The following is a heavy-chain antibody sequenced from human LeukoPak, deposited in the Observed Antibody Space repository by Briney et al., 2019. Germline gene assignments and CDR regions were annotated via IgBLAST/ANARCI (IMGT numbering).Heavy chain of an antibody. Sequence: ASVKVSCKASGGTFSSYAISWVRQAPGQGLEWMGGIIPIFGTANYAQKFQGRVTITTDESTSTAYMELSSLRSEDTAVYYCALEKQLEPIILGWFDPWGQGTLVTVSS. CDR3: ALEKQLEPIILGWFDP. CDR2: IIPIFGTA. J-gene: IGHJ5*02. V-gene: IGHV1-69*05. CDR1: GGTFSSYA. D-gene: IGHD1-1*01.